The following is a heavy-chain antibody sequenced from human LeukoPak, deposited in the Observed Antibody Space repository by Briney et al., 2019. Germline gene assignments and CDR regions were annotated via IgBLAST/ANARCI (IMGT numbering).Heavy chain of an antibody. Sequence: ASVKVSCKASGYTFTSYYMHWVRQATGQGLEWMGIINPSGGSTSYAQKFQGRVTMTRDMSTSTVYMELSSLRSEDTAVYYCARDRGGSYTGGYYFDYWGQGTLVTVSS. CDR2: INPSGGST. D-gene: IGHD1-26*01. J-gene: IGHJ4*02. CDR1: GYTFTSYY. V-gene: IGHV1-46*01. CDR3: ARDRGGSYTGGYYFDY.